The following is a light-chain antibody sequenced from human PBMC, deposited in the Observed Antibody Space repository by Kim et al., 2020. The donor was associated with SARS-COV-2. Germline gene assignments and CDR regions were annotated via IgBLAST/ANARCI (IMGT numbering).Light chain of an antibody. CDR3: QQYKNWGT. V-gene: IGKV3-15*01. J-gene: IGKJ1*01. Sequence: EIVMTQSPATLSVSPGERATLSCRASQRVSSSLAWYQQKPGQAPRLLIYGASTRATGIPARFSGSGSGTEFTLTISSLQSEDFAVYYCQQYKNWGTFGQGTKVDIK. CDR2: GAS. CDR1: QRVSSS.